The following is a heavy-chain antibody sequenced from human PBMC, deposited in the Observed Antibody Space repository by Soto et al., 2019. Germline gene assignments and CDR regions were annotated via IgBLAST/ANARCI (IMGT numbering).Heavy chain of an antibody. CDR1: GFNFGTFW. D-gene: IGHD2-21*01. V-gene: IGHV3-7*01. Sequence: KLVDSGGGLVQPGGSLRLSCAASGFNFGTFWMRWVRQAPGKGLEWVASIKEDGSEAYYVDSVKGRVTISRDNAKNSLYVQLNSLGVEDTAIYDCSSEWQSSVGRPTTCYFYGMDVWGQGTTVTVSS. CDR2: IKEDGSEA. J-gene: IGHJ6*02. CDR3: SSEWQSSVGRPTTCYFYGMDV.